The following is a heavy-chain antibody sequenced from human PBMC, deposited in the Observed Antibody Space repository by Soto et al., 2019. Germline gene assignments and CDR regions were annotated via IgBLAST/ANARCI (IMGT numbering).Heavy chain of an antibody. D-gene: IGHD1-26*01. V-gene: IGHV3-23*01. CDR1: GFTFSSYA. J-gene: IGHJ3*02. Sequence: GGSLRLSCAASGFTFSSYAMSWVRQAPGKGLEWVSAISGSGGSTYYADSVKGRFTISRDNSKNTLYLQMNSLRAEDTAVYYCAKVRWWELLPGNAFDIWGQGTMVTVSS. CDR2: ISGSGGST. CDR3: AKVRWWELLPGNAFDI.